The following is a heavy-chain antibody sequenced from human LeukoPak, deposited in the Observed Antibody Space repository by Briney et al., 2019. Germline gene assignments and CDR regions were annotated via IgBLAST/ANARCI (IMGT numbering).Heavy chain of an antibody. J-gene: IGHJ5*02. Sequence: ASVKVSCKASGYTFTGYYMHWVRQAPGQGLEWMGQINPNSGGTNYAQKFQGRVTMTRDTSISTAYMELSRLRSDDTAVYYCARLLNTVTADNWFDPWGQGTLVTVSS. CDR2: INPNSGGT. CDR3: ARLLNTVTADNWFDP. CDR1: GYTFTGYY. V-gene: IGHV1-2*06. D-gene: IGHD4-17*01.